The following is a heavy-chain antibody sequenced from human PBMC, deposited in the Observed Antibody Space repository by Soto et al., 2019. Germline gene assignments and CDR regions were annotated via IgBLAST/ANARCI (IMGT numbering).Heavy chain of an antibody. CDR2: ISGSGGST. Sequence: GGALRLSCADFGFTFSSYAMSWVRQAPGKGLEWVSAISGSGGSTYYADSVKGRFTISRDNSMNTLYLQMNSLRAEDTAVYYCARDRVGRQWLEYYLDYWGLGTLVTV. J-gene: IGHJ4*02. V-gene: IGHV3-23*01. CDR3: ARDRVGRQWLEYYLDY. D-gene: IGHD6-19*01. CDR1: GFTFSSYA.